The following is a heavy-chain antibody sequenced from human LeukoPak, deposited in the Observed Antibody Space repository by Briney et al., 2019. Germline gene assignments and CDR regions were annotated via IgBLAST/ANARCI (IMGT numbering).Heavy chain of an antibody. J-gene: IGHJ4*02. V-gene: IGHV3-74*03. CDR3: ARSNNYGFDY. CDR1: GFTFRSYW. Sequence: GGSLRLSCAASGFTFRSYWMHWVRQAPGKGLVWVSHINGDGGTTTYADSVKGRFTISRDNAKNTLYLQMNSLRAEDTAAFYCARSNNYGFDYWGQGTLVTVSS. CDR2: INGDGGTT. D-gene: IGHD5-24*01.